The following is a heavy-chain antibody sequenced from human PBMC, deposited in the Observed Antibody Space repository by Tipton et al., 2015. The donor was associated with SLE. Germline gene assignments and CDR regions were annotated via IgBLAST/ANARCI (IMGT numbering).Heavy chain of an antibody. V-gene: IGHV4-61*02. J-gene: IGHJ4*02. CDR1: GGSISSGSYY. CDR3: ARSRRVAAAGTLDY. CDR2: IYTSGST. Sequence: LRLSCTVSGGSISSGSYYWSWIRQPAGKGLEWIGRIYTSGSTNYNPSLKSRVTISVDTSKNQFSLKLSSVTAADTAVYYCARSRRVAAAGTLDYWGQGTLVTVSS. D-gene: IGHD6-13*01.